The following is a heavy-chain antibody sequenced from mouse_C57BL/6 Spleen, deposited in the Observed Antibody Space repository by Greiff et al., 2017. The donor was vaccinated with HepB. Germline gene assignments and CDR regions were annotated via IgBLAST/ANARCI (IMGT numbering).Heavy chain of an antibody. Sequence: EVKLVESGGGLVQPGGSLSLSCAASGFTFTDYYMSWVRQPPGKALEWLGFIRNKANGYSTEYSASVKGRFTISRDNSQSILYLQMNALRAEDSATYYCARSIYSNYDWYFDVWGTGTTVTVSS. V-gene: IGHV7-3*01. D-gene: IGHD2-5*01. CDR2: IRNKANGYST. CDR1: GFTFTDYY. CDR3: ARSIYSNYDWYFDV. J-gene: IGHJ1*03.